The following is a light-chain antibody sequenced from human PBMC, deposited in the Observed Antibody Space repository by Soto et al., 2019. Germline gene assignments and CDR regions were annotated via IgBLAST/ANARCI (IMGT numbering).Light chain of an antibody. CDR2: LEGSGSY. Sequence: QLVVTQSSSASASLGSSVKLTCTLSSGHSSYIIAWHQQQPGKAPRYLMKLEGSGSYNKGSGVPDRFSGSSSGADRYLTISNLQFVDQADYYSETWDSNTRVFGGGTKLTVL. CDR1: SGHSSYI. CDR3: ETWDSNTRV. V-gene: IGLV4-60*02. J-gene: IGLJ3*02.